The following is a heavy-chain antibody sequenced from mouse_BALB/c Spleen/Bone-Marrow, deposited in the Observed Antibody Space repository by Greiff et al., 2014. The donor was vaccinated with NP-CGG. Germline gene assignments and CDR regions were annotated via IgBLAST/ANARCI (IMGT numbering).Heavy chain of an antibody. V-gene: IGHV1S30*01. D-gene: IGHD2-10*02. Sequence: VQLQQPGPELVKPGPSVKISCKASGYSFTGYYMHWVKQSHGKSLEWIGEINPYNGGTSYNQKFKGKATLTVDTSPSTAFMELHSLTSEDSLVYYCARQLYGNYAYWGQGTLVTVSA. CDR2: INPYNGGT. J-gene: IGHJ3*01. CDR1: GYSFTGYY. CDR3: ARQLYGNYAY.